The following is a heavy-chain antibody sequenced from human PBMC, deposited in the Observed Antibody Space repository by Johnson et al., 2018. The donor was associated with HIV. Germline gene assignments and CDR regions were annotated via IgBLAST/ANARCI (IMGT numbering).Heavy chain of an antibody. CDR3: TALWAAAGDAFDI. V-gene: IGHV3-15*01. J-gene: IGHJ3*02. Sequence: VQLVESGGGLVQPGGSLRLSCAASGFTFNNAWMSWVRQAPGKGVEWLGRIRSKTDGGTTDYAEPVKGRFTISRDDLKNTLYLQMNSLKSEDTAVYYCTALWAAAGDAFDIWGQGTMVTVSS. CDR1: GFTFNNAW. D-gene: IGHD6-13*01. CDR2: IRSKTDGGTT.